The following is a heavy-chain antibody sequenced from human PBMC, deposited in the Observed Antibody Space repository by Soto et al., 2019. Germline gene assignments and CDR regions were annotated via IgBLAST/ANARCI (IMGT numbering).Heavy chain of an antibody. Sequence: PSETLSLTCTVSGDSITSGVHYWSWIRQHPGKGLEWIGYIFYSGISYYNPSLQSRVTISVDTSKNQFSLKLSSVTAADTAVYYCARDALGLSGVDYWGQGTLVTVSS. CDR3: ARDALGLSGVDY. CDR2: IFYSGIS. V-gene: IGHV4-31*03. J-gene: IGHJ4*02. CDR1: GDSITSGVHY. D-gene: IGHD1-26*01.